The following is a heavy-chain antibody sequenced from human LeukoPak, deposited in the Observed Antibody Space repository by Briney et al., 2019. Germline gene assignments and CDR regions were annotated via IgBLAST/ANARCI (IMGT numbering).Heavy chain of an antibody. V-gene: IGHV4-59*01. CDR3: ATRSTGVAATFDS. D-gene: IGHD2-15*01. Sequence: SETLSLTCSVSGGSISSYYWSWIRQPPGKGLKWIGYISYSGNTNYNPSLKSRVTISVDTSKNQFSLKLRSVTAADSAVYYCATRSTGVAATFDSWGQGTLVTVSS. CDR2: ISYSGNT. J-gene: IGHJ4*02. CDR1: GGSISSYY.